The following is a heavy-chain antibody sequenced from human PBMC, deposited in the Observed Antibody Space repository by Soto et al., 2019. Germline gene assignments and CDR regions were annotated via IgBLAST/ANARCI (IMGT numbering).Heavy chain of an antibody. CDR3: ASLGPSQYKFGLDV. CDR2: ISSNSDTK. CDR1: GFTFSSYT. V-gene: IGHV3-48*02. D-gene: IGHD1-1*01. J-gene: IGHJ6*02. Sequence: EVQLVESGGGLVQPGGSLRLSCAVSGFTFSSYTMNWVRQAPGKGLEWVAYISSNSDTKYYADSVKGRFTISRDNAKNSLYLQMNSLRDEDTAVYYCASLGPSQYKFGLDVWGQGTTVTVSS.